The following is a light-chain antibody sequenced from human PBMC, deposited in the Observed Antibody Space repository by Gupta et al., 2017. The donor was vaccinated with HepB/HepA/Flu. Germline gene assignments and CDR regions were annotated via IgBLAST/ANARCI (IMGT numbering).Light chain of an antibody. Sequence: QSALTQPRSVSGSPGQSVTISCTGTSSDVGYYNYVSWYQQHPGQAPKLMICDVSERPSGVPDRFSGSKSGNTASLTISGLQAEDEADYYCCSYAGSYTYVVFGGGTKVTVL. J-gene: IGLJ2*01. CDR2: DVS. V-gene: IGLV2-11*01. CDR3: CSYAGSYTYVV. CDR1: SSDVGYYNY.